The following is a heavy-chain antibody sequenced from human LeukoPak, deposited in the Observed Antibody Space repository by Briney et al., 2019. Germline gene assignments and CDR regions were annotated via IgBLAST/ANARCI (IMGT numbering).Heavy chain of an antibody. V-gene: IGHV3-23*01. Sequence: QAGGSLRLSCAASGFTFSSYAMSWVRQAPGKGLEWVSAISGSGGSTYYAGSVKGRFTISRDNSKNTLYLQMNSLRAEDTAVYYCAKGYDFWSGYSLNFDYWGQGTLVTVSS. D-gene: IGHD3-3*01. CDR1: GFTFSSYA. CDR3: AKGYDFWSGYSLNFDY. J-gene: IGHJ4*02. CDR2: ISGSGGST.